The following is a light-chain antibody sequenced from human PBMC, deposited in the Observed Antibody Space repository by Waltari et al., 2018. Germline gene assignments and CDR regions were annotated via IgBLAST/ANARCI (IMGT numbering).Light chain of an antibody. CDR3: QQYNSYSPYT. V-gene: IGKV1-5*01. J-gene: IGKJ2*01. CDR2: DAS. Sequence: DIQMTQSPSTLSASVGDRVTITCRASQSISSWLAWYQQKPGKAPKLLIYDASSLESGVPSMFSGSGSGTEFTLTINSLQPDDFATYYCQQYNSYSPYTFGQGTKVEIK. CDR1: QSISSW.